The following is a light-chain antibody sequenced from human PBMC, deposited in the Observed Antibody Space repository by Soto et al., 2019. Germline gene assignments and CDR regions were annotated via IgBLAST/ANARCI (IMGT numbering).Light chain of an antibody. V-gene: IGLV2-14*01. CDR1: SSDVGGYNY. CDR2: DVS. J-gene: IGLJ1*01. Sequence: QSALTQPASVSGSPGQSITISCTGTSSDVGGYNYVSWYQQHPGKAPKLMIYDVSNRPSGVSNRFSGSKSGNTASLTISGLQAEDEADYYGSSYTSSSTLFGTGTKLTVL. CDR3: SSYTSSSTL.